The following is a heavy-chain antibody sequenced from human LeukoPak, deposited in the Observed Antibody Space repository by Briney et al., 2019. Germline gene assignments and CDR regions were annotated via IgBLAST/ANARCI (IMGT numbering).Heavy chain of an antibody. CDR1: GGSISSSSYY. J-gene: IGHJ4*02. V-gene: IGHV4-39*07. Sequence: SETLSLTCTVSGGSISSSSYYWGWIRQPPGKGLEWIGSIYYSGSTYYNPSLKSRVTISVDTSKNQFSLKLSSVTAADTAVYYCARAERNDALDYWGQGTLVTVSS. CDR3: ARAERNDALDY. D-gene: IGHD1-1*01. CDR2: IYYSGST.